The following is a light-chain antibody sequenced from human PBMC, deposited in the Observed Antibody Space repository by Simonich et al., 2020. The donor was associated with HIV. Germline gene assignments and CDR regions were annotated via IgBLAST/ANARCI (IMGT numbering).Light chain of an antibody. V-gene: IGLV2-14*02. J-gene: IGLJ3*02. CDR3: SSYTSNTTLV. Sequence: QSALTQPASVSGSPGQSITISCTGTISDVGSYNLVSWYQQHPVKAPKLIIFEGSKRPSGVSNRFSGSKSGKTASLTISGLQAEDEADYYCSSYTSNTTLVFGGGTKLTVL. CDR2: EGS. CDR1: ISDVGSYNL.